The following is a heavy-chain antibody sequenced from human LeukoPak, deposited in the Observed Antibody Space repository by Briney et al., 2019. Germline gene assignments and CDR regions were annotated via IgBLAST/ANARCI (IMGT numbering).Heavy chain of an antibody. CDR2: IYYSGST. Sequence: SETLSLTCTVSGGSISSSSYYWGWIRQPPGKGLEWIGSIYYSGSTYYNPSLKSRVTISVDTSKNQFSLKLSSVTAADRAVYYCARRGSAGGVSLGAFDIWGHGTMVTVSS. D-gene: IGHD6-25*01. J-gene: IGHJ3*02. CDR1: GGSISSSSYY. V-gene: IGHV4-39*01. CDR3: ARRGSAGGVSLGAFDI.